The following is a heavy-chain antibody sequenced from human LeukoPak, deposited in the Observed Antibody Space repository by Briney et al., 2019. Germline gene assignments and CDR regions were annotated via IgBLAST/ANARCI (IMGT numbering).Heavy chain of an antibody. J-gene: IGHJ5*02. CDR1: GFTFSSYA. CDR2: ISGSGGST. V-gene: IGHV3-23*01. Sequence: PGGSLRLSCAASGFTFSSYAMSWVRQAPGKGLEWVSAISGSGGSTYYADSVKGRFTISRDNSKNTLYLQMNSLRAKDTAVYYCAKDRKYCSSTCCYPSDWFDPWGQGTLVTVSS. CDR3: AKDRKYCSSTCCYPSDWFDP. D-gene: IGHD2-2*01.